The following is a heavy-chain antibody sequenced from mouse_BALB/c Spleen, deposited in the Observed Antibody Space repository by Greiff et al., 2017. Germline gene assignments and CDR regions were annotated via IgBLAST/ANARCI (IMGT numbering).Heavy chain of an antibody. CDR1: GYSITSDYA. V-gene: IGHV3-2*02. D-gene: IGHD2-1*01. Sequence: EVQLQESGPGLVKPSQSLSLTCTVTGYSITSDYAWNWIRQFPGNKLEWMGYISYSGSTSYNPSLKSRISITRDTSKNQFFLQLNSVTTEDTATYYCARPYGNYEYFDVWGAGTTVTVSS. CDR3: ARPYGNYEYFDV. J-gene: IGHJ1*01. CDR2: ISYSGST.